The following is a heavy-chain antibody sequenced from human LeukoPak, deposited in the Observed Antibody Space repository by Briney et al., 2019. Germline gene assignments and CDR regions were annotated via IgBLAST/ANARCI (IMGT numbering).Heavy chain of an antibody. V-gene: IGHV3-7*01. Sequence: GGSLRLSCAASGFSFSAYWMTWVRQAPGTGLEWVANINPAGTETYYVDPVKDRFTISRDNAKNLLYLQMNSLRAEDTAVYYCARVPDILTNNWFDPWGQGTLVTVSS. J-gene: IGHJ5*02. CDR3: ARVPDILTNNWFDP. CDR1: GFSFSAYW. CDR2: INPAGTET. D-gene: IGHD3-9*01.